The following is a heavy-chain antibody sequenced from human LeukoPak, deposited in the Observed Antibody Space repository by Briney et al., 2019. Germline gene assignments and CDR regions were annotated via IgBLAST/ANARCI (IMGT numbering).Heavy chain of an antibody. J-gene: IGHJ5*02. V-gene: IGHV4-39*07. CDR3: ARGDLLHTIFEL. CDR1: GGSISSSSYY. D-gene: IGHD1-26*01. CDR2: IYYSGST. Sequence: SETLSLTCTVSGGSISSSSYYWGWIRQPPGKGLEWIGSIYYSGSTYYNPSLKSRVTISVDTSKNQFSLKLSSVTAADTAVYYCARGDLLHTIFELWGQGTLVTVSS.